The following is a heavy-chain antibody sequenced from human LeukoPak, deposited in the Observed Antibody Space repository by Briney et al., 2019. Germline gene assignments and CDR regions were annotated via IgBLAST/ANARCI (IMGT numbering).Heavy chain of an antibody. CDR3: AKDAGSSSWYGDDY. CDR1: GFTFSSYA. V-gene: IGHV3-23*01. CDR2: VSGSGGST. Sequence: KSGGSLRLSCAASGFTFSSYAMSWVRQAPGKGLEWVSAVSGSGGSTYYADSVKGRFTISRDNSKNTLYLQMNSLRAEDTAVYYCAKDAGSSSWYGDDYWGQGTLVTVSS. D-gene: IGHD6-13*01. J-gene: IGHJ4*02.